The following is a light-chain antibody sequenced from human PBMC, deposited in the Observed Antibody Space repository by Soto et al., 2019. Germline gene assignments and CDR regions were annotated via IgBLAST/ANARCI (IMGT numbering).Light chain of an antibody. J-gene: IGKJ2*01. CDR3: QQSYSFPRT. CDR2: LAS. Sequence: DIQMTQSPSSLSASVGDRVTITCRASQSIGNFLNWYQQKPGTAPKFLIYLASNLQSGVPSRFSGSGSGTDFTLTTSSXQPEDFATYYCQQSYSFPRTFGQGTKVDIK. V-gene: IGKV1-39*01. CDR1: QSIGNF.